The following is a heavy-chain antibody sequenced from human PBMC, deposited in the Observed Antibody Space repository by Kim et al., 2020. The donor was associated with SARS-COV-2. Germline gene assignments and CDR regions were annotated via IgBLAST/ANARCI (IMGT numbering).Heavy chain of an antibody. CDR1: GGSFSGYY. V-gene: IGHV4-34*01. J-gene: IGHJ5*02. CDR3: ARGLSAAVNWFDP. Sequence: SETLSLTCAVYGGSFSGYYWSWIRQPPGKGLEWIGEINHSGSTNYNPSLKSRVTISLDTSKNQFSLRLSSVTAADTAVYYYARGLSAAVNWFDPWGQGTLVTVFS. D-gene: IGHD6-13*01. CDR2: INHSGST.